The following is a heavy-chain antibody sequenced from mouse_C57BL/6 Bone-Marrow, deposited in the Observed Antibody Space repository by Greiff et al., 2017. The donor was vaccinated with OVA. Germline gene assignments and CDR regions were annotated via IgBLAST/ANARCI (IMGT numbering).Heavy chain of an antibody. CDR1: GFTFSSYT. J-gene: IGHJ4*01. D-gene: IGHD1-1*01. V-gene: IGHV5-9*01. CDR3: ATSVVAYYYAMDY. CDR2: ISGGGGNT. Sequence: VQLKESGGGLVKPGGSLKLSCAASGFTFSSYTMSWVRQTPEKRLEWVATISGGGGNTYYPDSVKGRFTISRDNAKNTLYLQMSSLRSEDTALYYCATSVVAYYYAMDYWGQGTSVTVSS.